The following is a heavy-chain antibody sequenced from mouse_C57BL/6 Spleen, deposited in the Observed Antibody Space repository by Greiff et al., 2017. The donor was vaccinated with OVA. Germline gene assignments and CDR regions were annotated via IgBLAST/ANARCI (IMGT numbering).Heavy chain of an antibody. J-gene: IGHJ4*01. CDR2: ISDGGSYT. CDR3: ARRGTLYAMDY. Sequence: EVQRVESGGGLVKPGGSLKLSCAASGFTFSSYAISWVRQTPEKRLEWVATISDGGSYTYYPDNVKGRCTIARDNAKNNLYLQMSHLKSEDTAMYYCARRGTLYAMDYWGQGTSVTVSS. CDR1: GFTFSSYA. D-gene: IGHD3-3*01. V-gene: IGHV5-4*01.